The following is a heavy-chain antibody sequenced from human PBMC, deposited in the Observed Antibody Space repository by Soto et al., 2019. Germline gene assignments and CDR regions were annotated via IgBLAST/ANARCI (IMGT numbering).Heavy chain of an antibody. Sequence: WASVKVSCKASGYTFTTYDINWVRQAPGQGLEWMGWMDPKSGDTDYAQKFQGRVTMTRNTSINTAYMELSRLTSEDTAVYYCARGRGWRDFWGQGTLVTVSS. V-gene: IGHV1-8*01. J-gene: IGHJ4*02. D-gene: IGHD6-19*01. CDR3: ARGRGWRDF. CDR1: GYTFTTYD. CDR2: MDPKSGDT.